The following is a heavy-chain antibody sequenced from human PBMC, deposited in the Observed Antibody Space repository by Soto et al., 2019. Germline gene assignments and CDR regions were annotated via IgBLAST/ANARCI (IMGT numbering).Heavy chain of an antibody. CDR3: AKGLYGDYLRFDY. Sequence: EVQLLESGGGLVQPGGSLRLSCAASGFTFSSYAMSWVRQAPGKGLEWVSAISGSGGSTYYADSVKGRFTISRDNSKKTLYLQMNSLRAEDTAVYYCAKGLYGDYLRFDYWGQGTLVTVSS. D-gene: IGHD4-17*01. CDR1: GFTFSSYA. V-gene: IGHV3-23*01. J-gene: IGHJ4*02. CDR2: ISGSGGST.